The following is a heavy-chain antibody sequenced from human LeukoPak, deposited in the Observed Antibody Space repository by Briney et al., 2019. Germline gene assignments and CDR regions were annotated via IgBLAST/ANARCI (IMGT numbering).Heavy chain of an antibody. J-gene: IGHJ4*02. V-gene: IGHV4-59*01. CDR3: ARRYGDYDPYFDN. CDR1: GGSISSYY. CDR2: IHYSGST. Sequence: SETLSLTCTVSGGSISSYYWIRVRQPPGRGLEWIGYIHYSGSTNYNPSLKSRVTISVDTSKNQFSLMLSSVTAADTAVYYCARRYGDYDPYFDNWGQGTLVTVSS. D-gene: IGHD4-17*01.